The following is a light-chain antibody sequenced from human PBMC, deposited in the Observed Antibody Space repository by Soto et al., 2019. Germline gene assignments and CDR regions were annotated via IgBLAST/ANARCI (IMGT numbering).Light chain of an antibody. CDR3: QQYEGSRT. V-gene: IGKV3-20*01. CDR1: QRVSSSF. CDR2: GAS. Sequence: EIVVTQSPGTLSLTPGDRATLSCRASQRVSSSFLAWYHQNPGQAPTVLIYGASTRATCLPDRFSGSGSGTDFPLTISRLEPEDFAMYFCQQYEGSRTFGQGTKVEMK. J-gene: IGKJ1*01.